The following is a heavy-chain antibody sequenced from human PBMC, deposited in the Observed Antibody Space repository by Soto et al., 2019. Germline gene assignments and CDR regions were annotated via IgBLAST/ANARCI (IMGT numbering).Heavy chain of an antibody. J-gene: IGHJ4*02. CDR2: INPNSGGT. Sequence: QVQLVQSGAEVRKPGASVKVSCKASGYTFTDYFLHWVRQAPGQGLEWMGWINPNSGGTTYAQKFQGRVTMTRDTSITTAYMEVNGQQSDDTAVYYCARVGLLVRGIRVNYFDYWGQGTLVTASS. CDR3: ARVGLLVRGIRVNYFDY. D-gene: IGHD3-10*01. CDR1: GYTFTDYF. V-gene: IGHV1-2*02.